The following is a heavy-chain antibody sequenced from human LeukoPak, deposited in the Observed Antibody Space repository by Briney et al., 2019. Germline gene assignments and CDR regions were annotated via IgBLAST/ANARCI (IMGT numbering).Heavy chain of an antibody. CDR3: ARGTYYDFWSGYHKDWFDP. CDR1: GGSISSYY. J-gene: IGHJ5*02. Sequence: SETLSLTCTVSGGSISSYYWSWIRQPPGKGLEWIGYIYYSGSTNYNPSLKSRVTISVDTSKNQFSLKLSSVTAADTAVYYCARGTYYDFWSGYHKDWFDPWGQGTLVTVSS. CDR2: IYYSGST. V-gene: IGHV4-59*01. D-gene: IGHD3-3*01.